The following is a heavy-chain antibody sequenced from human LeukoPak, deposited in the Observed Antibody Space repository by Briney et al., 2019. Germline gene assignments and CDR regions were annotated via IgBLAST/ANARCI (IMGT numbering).Heavy chain of an antibody. J-gene: IGHJ4*02. CDR1: GYTFSTYY. V-gene: IGHV1-46*01. CDR3: ARANGGGLDY. D-gene: IGHD3-10*01. CDR2: IHPTDGSI. Sequence: ASVKVSCKTSGYTFSTYYMHWVRQAPGQGLEWLGIIHPTDGSISYTQKIKGRVTMTRDTATGTVYLELSSLRSEDTAVYWCARANGGGLDYWGQGTLITVSS.